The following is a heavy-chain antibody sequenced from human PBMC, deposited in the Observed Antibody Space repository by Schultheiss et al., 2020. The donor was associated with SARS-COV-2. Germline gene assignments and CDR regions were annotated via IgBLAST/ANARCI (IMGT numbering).Heavy chain of an antibody. Sequence: GGSLRLSCAASGFTFSSSWMHWVCQAPEKGLEWVSAISGSGGSTYYADSVKGRFTISRHNSKNTLFLQMNSLRTEDTAVYYCARHPADYDIFDMDVWGKGTTVTVSS. J-gene: IGHJ6*03. CDR1: GFTFSSSW. D-gene: IGHD3-9*01. CDR2: ISGSGGST. CDR3: ARHPADYDIFDMDV. V-gene: IGHV3-23*01.